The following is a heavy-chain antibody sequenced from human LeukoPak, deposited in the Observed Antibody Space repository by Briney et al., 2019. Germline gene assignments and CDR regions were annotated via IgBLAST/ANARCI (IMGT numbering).Heavy chain of an antibody. Sequence: SETLSLTCTVSVGPISSSSYYCGWIRQPPGEGRDYIGSIHYSETPYYNPALKSRLNISVDTSKNQFCLKLSSATAADTAVYYYARLAVGAPFDYWGQGTLVTVSS. J-gene: IGHJ4*02. V-gene: IGHV4-39*01. CDR3: ARLAVGAPFDY. CDR2: IHYSETP. D-gene: IGHD1-26*01. CDR1: VGPISSSSYY.